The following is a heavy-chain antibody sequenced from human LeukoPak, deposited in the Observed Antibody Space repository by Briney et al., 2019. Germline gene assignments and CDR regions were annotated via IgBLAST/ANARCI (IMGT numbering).Heavy chain of an antibody. J-gene: IGHJ4*02. CDR3: ARVLTGYNDY. CDR2: IYYSGST. V-gene: IGHV4-39*07. D-gene: IGHD5-24*01. CDR1: GGSISTSNYY. Sequence: PSETLSLTCTVSGGSISTSNYYWGWIRQPPGKGLEWIGSIYYSGSTYYNPSLKSRVTISVDTSKNQFSLKLSSVTAADTAVYYCARVLTGYNDYWGQGTLVTVSS.